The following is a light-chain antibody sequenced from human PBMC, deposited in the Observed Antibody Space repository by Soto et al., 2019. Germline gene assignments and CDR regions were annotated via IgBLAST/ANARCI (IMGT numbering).Light chain of an antibody. J-gene: IGKJ1*01. Sequence: EIVMTQSPATLSVSPGGRATLSCRASQSISDTLAWYQQKPGQAPRLLIHGASTRATGFPARFSGSGSGTDLTLTISSLQSEYFAVYYCQQYNNWPWTFGQGTKVESK. CDR2: GAS. CDR1: QSISDT. V-gene: IGKV3-15*01. CDR3: QQYNNWPWT.